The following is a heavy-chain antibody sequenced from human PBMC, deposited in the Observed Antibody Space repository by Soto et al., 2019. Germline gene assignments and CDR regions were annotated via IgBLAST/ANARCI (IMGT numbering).Heavy chain of an antibody. CDR1: GFPFSSYT. CDR2: LSGNGGNT. Sequence: EVQLLESGGGLVQPGGSLRLSCAASGFPFSSYTMTWVRQAPGKGLEWVSSLSGNGGNTYYADSVEGRFTISRDNSKNRLYLQMYTLGADDTAVYYCAKVSVRILHFEYWGQGGLVTLSS. D-gene: IGHD3-10*01. CDR3: AKVSVRILHFEY. V-gene: IGHV3-23*01. J-gene: IGHJ4*02.